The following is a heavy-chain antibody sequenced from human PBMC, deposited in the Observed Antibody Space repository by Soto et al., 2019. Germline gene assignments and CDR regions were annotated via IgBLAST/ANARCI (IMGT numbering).Heavy chain of an antibody. J-gene: IGHJ4*02. D-gene: IGHD3-22*01. CDR2: IYWNDDK. CDR1: GFSLSTSGVG. V-gene: IGHV2-5*01. Sequence: SGPTLVNPTHTLTLTCTFSGFSLSTSGVGVGWIRQPPGKALEWLALIYWNDDKRYSPSLKSRLTITKDTSKNQVVLTMTNMDPVDTATYYCAHSLFYYDSSGYYYSDYWGQGTLVTVSS. CDR3: AHSLFYYDSSGYYYSDY.